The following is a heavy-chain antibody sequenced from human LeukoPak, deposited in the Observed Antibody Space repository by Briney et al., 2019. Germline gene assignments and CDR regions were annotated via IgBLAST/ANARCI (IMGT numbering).Heavy chain of an antibody. V-gene: IGHV3-23*01. CDR2: ISGSGGST. CDR3: AKERDSRGYFDY. Sequence: GGSLRLSCAASGFTFSTYAMSWVRQAPGKGLEWVSAISGSGGSTYYADSVKGRFTVSRDNSKNTLYLQMNSLRAEDTAVYYCAKERDSRGYFDYWGQGTLVTVSS. J-gene: IGHJ4*02. D-gene: IGHD6-19*01. CDR1: GFTFSTYA.